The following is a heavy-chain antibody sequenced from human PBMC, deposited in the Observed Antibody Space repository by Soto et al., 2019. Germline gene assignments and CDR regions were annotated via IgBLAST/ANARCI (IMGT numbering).Heavy chain of an antibody. CDR1: GYTFSNFA. V-gene: IGHV1-3*01. J-gene: IGHJ4*02. D-gene: IGHD2-2*01. CDR2: INAGNWNT. Sequence: ASVKVSCKASGYTFSNFAMHWVRQAPGQRLEWMGWINAGNWNTKYSQKFLGRVTITRDTSASTAYMELSSLRAEDTAVYYCAKRKYCPSTTCFDYWGQGTQVTVSS. CDR3: AKRKYCPSTTCFDY.